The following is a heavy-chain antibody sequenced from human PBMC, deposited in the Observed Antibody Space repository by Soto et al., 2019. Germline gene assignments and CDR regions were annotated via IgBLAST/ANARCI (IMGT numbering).Heavy chain of an antibody. Sequence: QVQLQESGPGLVKPSGTLSLTCAVSGGSISSSNWWSWVRQPPGKGLEWIGEIYHSGSTNYNPSLNSRVTISVDKSKNQFSLKMSSVTAADTAVYYCARDSVAAAEGLDYWGQGTLVTVSS. CDR1: GGSISSSNW. CDR2: IYHSGST. D-gene: IGHD6-13*01. V-gene: IGHV4-4*02. J-gene: IGHJ4*02. CDR3: ARDSVAAAEGLDY.